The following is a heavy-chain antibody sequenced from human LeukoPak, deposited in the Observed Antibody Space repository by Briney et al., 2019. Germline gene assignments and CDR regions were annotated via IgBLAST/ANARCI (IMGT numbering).Heavy chain of an antibody. CDR2: IYYSGST. CDR1: GGSISSSSYY. CDR3: ARASIAGYSSGWYVP. J-gene: IGHJ5*02. V-gene: IGHV4-39*01. Sequence: SETLTLTCTVSGGSISSSSYYWGWIRQPPGKGLEWIGSIYYSGSTYYNPSLKSRVTISVDTSKNQFSLKLSSVTAADTAVYYCARASIAGYSSGWYVPWGQGTLVTVSS. D-gene: IGHD6-19*01.